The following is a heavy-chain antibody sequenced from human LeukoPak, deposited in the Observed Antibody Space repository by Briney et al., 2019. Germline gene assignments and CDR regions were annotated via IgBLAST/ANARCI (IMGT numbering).Heavy chain of an antibody. Sequence: PSETLSLTCTVSGGSISSYYWSWIRQPPGKGLEWIGYIYYSGSTNYNPSLKSRVTISVDTPKNQFSLKLSSVTAADTAVYYCARDRTGVPDYDFWSGYYTRWFDPWGQGTLVTVSS. CDR2: IYYSGST. J-gene: IGHJ5*02. CDR1: GGSISSYY. V-gene: IGHV4-59*01. CDR3: ARDRTGVPDYDFWSGYYTRWFDP. D-gene: IGHD3-3*01.